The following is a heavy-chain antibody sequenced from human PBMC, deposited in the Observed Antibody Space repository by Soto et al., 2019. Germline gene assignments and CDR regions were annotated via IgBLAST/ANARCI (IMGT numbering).Heavy chain of an antibody. CDR2: INPSGGST. Sequence: ASVKVSCKASGYTFTSYYMHWVRQAPGQGLEWMGIINPSGGSTSYAQKFQGRVTMTRDTSTSTVYMELSSLRSEDTAVYYCARRGTKGTITEPYYFDYWGQGTLVNVSS. V-gene: IGHV1-46*01. CDR3: ARRGTKGTITEPYYFDY. CDR1: GYTFTSYY. J-gene: IGHJ4*02. D-gene: IGHD1-1*01.